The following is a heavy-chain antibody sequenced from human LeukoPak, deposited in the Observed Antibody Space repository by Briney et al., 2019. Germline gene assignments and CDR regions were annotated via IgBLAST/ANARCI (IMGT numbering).Heavy chain of an antibody. J-gene: IGHJ5*02. CDR2: IYYTGST. CDR3: AREKYLGHHWLDP. D-gene: IGHD2-2*01. CDR1: GGSISSGDYF. V-gene: IGHV4-31*03. Sequence: SETLSLTCTVSGGSISSGDYFRSWIRQHPGRGLEWIGNIYYTGSTYCIPSLKSRVIISVDTSKNQFSLQLSSVTAADTAVYYCAREKYLGHHWLDPWGQGALVTVSS.